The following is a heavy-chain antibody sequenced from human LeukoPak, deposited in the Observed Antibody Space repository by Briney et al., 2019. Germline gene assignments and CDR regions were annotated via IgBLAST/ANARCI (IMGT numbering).Heavy chain of an antibody. J-gene: IGHJ6*02. CDR2: IYSNGAI. CDR1: GFTVSSNY. D-gene: IGHD5-18*01. Sequence: GGSLRLSCAASGFTVSSNYMTWVRQAPGKGLEWVSVIYSNGAIYYADSVKGRFTISRDNSKNTLYLQMNSLRAEDTAVYYCARDRREYSYGSFYYGLDVWGQGTTVTVSS. V-gene: IGHV3-66*01. CDR3: ARDRREYSYGSFYYGLDV.